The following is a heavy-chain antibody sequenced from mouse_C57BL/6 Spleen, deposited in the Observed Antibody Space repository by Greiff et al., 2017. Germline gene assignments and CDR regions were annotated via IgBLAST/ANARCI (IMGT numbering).Heavy chain of an antibody. J-gene: IGHJ2*01. Sequence: EVQLVESGPGLVKPSQSLSLTCSVTGYSITSGYYWNWIRQFPGNKLEWMGYISYDGSNNYNPSLKNRISITRDTSKNQFFLKLNSVTTKDTATYYCARDGGHYFDYWGQGTTLTVSS. CDR3: ARDGGHYFDY. CDR1: GYSITSGYY. D-gene: IGHD1-1*02. V-gene: IGHV3-6*01. CDR2: ISYDGSN.